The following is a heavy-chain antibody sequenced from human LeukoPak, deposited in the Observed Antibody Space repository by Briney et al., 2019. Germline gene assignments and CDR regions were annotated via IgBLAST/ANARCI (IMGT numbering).Heavy chain of an antibody. D-gene: IGHD6-6*01. CDR3: ARKEQYSSLDY. Sequence: GGSLRLSCAASGFTFSSYEMNWVRQAPGKGLEWLSYISSRGTDIYYADSVKGRFIISRDNAKSSLSLQMNSLRVEDTAVYYCARKEQYSSLDYWGQGTLVTVSS. CDR1: GFTFSSYE. V-gene: IGHV3-48*03. CDR2: ISSRGTDI. J-gene: IGHJ4*02.